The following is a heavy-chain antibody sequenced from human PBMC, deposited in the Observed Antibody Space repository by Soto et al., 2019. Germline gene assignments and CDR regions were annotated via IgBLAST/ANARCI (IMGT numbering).Heavy chain of an antibody. V-gene: IGHV3-11*05. CDR2: ISSSSSYT. CDR1: GFTFSDYY. D-gene: IGHD3-22*01. Sequence: QVQLVESGGGLVKPGGSLRLSCSASGFTFSDYYMSWIRQAPGKGLVWVSYISSSSSYTNYADSVKGRFTISRDNAKNSLYLQMNSLRAEDTAVYYCATGQYYYDSSGYYYSWGQGTLVTVSS. CDR3: ATGQYYYDSSGYYYS. J-gene: IGHJ4*02.